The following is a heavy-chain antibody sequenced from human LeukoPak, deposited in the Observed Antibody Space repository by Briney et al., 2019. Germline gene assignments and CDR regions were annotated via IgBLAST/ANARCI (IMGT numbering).Heavy chain of an antibody. CDR2: ISSSGSTI. D-gene: IGHD3-3*01. J-gene: IGHJ4*02. Sequence: GSLRLFCAGSGFTFSSYEMNWVRQAPGKGLEWVSYISSSGSTIYYADSVKGRFTISRDNAKNSLYLQMNSLRAEDTAVYYCARAVYDFWSGYDYWGQGTLITVSS. CDR3: ARAVYDFWSGYDY. V-gene: IGHV3-48*03. CDR1: GFTFSSYE.